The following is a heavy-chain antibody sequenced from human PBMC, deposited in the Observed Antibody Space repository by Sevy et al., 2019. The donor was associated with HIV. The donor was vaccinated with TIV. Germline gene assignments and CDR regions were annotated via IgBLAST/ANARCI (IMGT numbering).Heavy chain of an antibody. D-gene: IGHD6-13*01. CDR2: IIPILGTT. V-gene: IGHV1-69*13. J-gene: IGHJ4*02. CDR1: GGTFTTSG. Sequence: ASVKVSCKASGGTFTTSGISWVRQVPGQGLEWMGGIIPILGTTNYAQRFQYRVTITADESTKTAYMELSSLRSEDTAVYYCARGGGNRWYYFDYRGQATSVTVSS. CDR3: ARGGGNRWYYFDY.